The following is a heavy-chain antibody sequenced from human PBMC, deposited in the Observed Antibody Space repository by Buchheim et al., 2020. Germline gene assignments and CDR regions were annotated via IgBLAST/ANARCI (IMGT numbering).Heavy chain of an antibody. J-gene: IGHJ4*02. CDR3: AKARSGSYSEGFDY. CDR1: GFTFSSYG. V-gene: IGHV3-30*18. Sequence: QVQLVESGGGVVQPGRSLRLSCAASGFTFSSYGMHWVRQAPGKGLEWVAVISYDGSNKYYADSVKGRFTISRDNSKNTLYLQMNSLRAEDTAVYYCAKARSGSYSEGFDYWGQGTL. D-gene: IGHD1-26*01. CDR2: ISYDGSNK.